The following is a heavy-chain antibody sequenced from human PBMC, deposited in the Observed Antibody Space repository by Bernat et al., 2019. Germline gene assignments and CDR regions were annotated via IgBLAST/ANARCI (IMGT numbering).Heavy chain of an antibody. D-gene: IGHD3-10*01. CDR2: SNHSGST. Sequence: QVQLQQWGAGRLKPSETLSLTCAVYGGSFSGYYWSWIRQPPGKGLEWIGESNHSGSTNYNPSLRSRVTISVDTAKNPVSLKLSSVNAADTAVYCCARKRGFDYWGQGTLVTVSS. CDR1: GGSFSGYY. J-gene: IGHJ4*02. CDR3: ARKRGFDY. V-gene: IGHV4-34*01.